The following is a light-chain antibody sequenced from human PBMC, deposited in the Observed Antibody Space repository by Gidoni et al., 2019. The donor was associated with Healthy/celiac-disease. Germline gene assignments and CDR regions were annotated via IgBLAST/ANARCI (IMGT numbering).Light chain of an antibody. CDR2: EVS. V-gene: IGLV2-14*01. CDR3: SSYTSSPHVV. Sequence: QSALTQPASVSGSPGQSITISCTGTSSDVGGYNYVSWYQQHPGKAPKLMIYEVSNRPSGVSNRFSGSKSGNTASLTISRLQAEDEADYYCSSYTSSPHVVFGGGTKLTVL. J-gene: IGLJ2*01. CDR1: SSDVGGYNY.